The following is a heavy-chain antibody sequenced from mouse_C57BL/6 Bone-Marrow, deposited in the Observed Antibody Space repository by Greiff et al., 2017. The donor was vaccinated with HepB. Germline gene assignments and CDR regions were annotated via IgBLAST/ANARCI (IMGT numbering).Heavy chain of an antibody. CDR1: GFNIKDAY. CDR2: IDPENGDT. Sequence: VQLQQSGAELVRPGASVKLSFPASGFNIKDAYMHWVKQRPEQGLEWIGWIDPENGDTEYASKFQGKATITADTSSNTAYLQLSSLTSEDTAVYYCTTWGEGWYFDVWGTGTTVTVSS. CDR3: TTWGEGWYFDV. J-gene: IGHJ1*03. V-gene: IGHV14-4*01.